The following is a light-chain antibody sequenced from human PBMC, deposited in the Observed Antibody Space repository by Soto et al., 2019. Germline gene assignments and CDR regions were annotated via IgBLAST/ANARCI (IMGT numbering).Light chain of an antibody. CDR1: QSVSSN. J-gene: IGKJ3*01. CDR3: QQYNNWPRSFT. CDR2: GAT. V-gene: IGKV3-15*01. Sequence: EIVLTQSPATLSVSPGERATLSCRASQSVSSNLAWYQQKPGQAPRPLIYGATSRATGIPARFSGSGSGTEFTLTISSLQSEDFAVYYWQQYNNWPRSFTFGPGTKVDIQ.